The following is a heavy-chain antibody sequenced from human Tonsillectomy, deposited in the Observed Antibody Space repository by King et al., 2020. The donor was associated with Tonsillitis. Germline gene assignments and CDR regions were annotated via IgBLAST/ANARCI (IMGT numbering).Heavy chain of an antibody. Sequence: EVQLVESGGGLVQPGGSLRLSCTASGFTFSNYAMTWVRQAPGKGLEWVSSISGNGDTTNYADSVKGRFTISRDNSNNTLYLQMSSLRVEDTALYYCAKDRGQWLVSTAFDYWGQGTLVTVSS. CDR1: GFTFSNYA. CDR2: ISGNGDTT. D-gene: IGHD6-19*01. J-gene: IGHJ4*02. CDR3: AKDRGQWLVSTAFDY. V-gene: IGHV3-23*04.